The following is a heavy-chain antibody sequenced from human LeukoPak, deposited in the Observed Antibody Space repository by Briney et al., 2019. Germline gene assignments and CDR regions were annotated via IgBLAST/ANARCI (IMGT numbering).Heavy chain of an antibody. V-gene: IGHV3-23*01. J-gene: IGHJ6*02. D-gene: IGHD6-19*01. Sequence: GGSLRLSCAASGLTFSSHWMHWVRQAPGKGLEWVTAISGSGGSTYYADSVKGRFTISRDNSKNTLYLQMNSLRAEDTAVNYCAKAEQWLFSYYYGMDVWGQGTTVTVSS. CDR2: ISGSGGST. CDR1: GLTFSSHW. CDR3: AKAEQWLFSYYYGMDV.